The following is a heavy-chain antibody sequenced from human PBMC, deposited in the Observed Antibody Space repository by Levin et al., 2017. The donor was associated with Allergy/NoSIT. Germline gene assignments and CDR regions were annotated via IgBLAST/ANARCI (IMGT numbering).Heavy chain of an antibody. J-gene: IGHJ6*02. V-gene: IGHV3-74*01. CDR2: INSDGSST. Sequence: GESLKISCAASGFTFSSYWMHWVRQAPGKGLVWVSRINSDGSSTSYADSVKGRFTISRDNAKNTLYLQMNSLRAEDTAVYYCASPLGIAVAGTFPITPHYGMDVWGQGTTVTVSS. D-gene: IGHD6-19*01. CDR3: ASPLGIAVAGTFPITPHYGMDV. CDR1: GFTFSSYW.